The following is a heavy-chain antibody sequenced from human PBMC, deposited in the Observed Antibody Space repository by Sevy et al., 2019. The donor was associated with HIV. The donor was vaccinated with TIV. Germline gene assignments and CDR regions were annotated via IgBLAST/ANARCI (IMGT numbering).Heavy chain of an antibody. CDR1: GFTFSSYA. D-gene: IGHD2-21*01. V-gene: IGHV3-30*04. J-gene: IGHJ4*02. CDR3: AGDLSIPPGYFDY. CDR2: MSYDGTNE. Sequence: GGSLRLSCADSGFTFSSYAMHWVRQAPGKGLEWVAVMSYDGTNEYYADSVKGRFTISRDNSKNTLFLQMNSLRAEDTAVYYCAGDLSIPPGYFDYWGQGTLVTVSS.